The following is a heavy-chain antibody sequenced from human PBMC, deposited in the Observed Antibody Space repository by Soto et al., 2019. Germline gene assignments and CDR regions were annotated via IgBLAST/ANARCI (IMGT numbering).Heavy chain of an antibody. CDR2: INPSGGST. D-gene: IGHD3-16*01. CDR3: AVRRLSGGDSFDY. J-gene: IGHJ4*02. Sequence: QVQLVQSGAEMRKPGASVKVSCKASGYTFTSYYIHWVRQAPGQGLEWMGIINPSGGSTSYAQKFQGRVTMTRDTSTSTVYMELNSLRSEDTAVFYCAVRRLSGGDSFDYWGQGTLVTVSS. CDR1: GYTFTSYY. V-gene: IGHV1-46*01.